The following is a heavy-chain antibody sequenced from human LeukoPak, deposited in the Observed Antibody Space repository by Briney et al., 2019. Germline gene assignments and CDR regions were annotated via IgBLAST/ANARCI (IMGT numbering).Heavy chain of an antibody. V-gene: IGHV4-59*01. CDR2: IYYSGST. J-gene: IGHJ3*02. CDR1: GGSISSYY. Sequence: SETLSLTCTVSGGSISSYYWSWIRQPPGKGLEWIGYIYYSGSTNYNPSLKSRVTISVDTSKNQFSLRLSSETAADTAVYYCAVALTGDAFDIWGQGTMVTVSS. D-gene: IGHD7-27*01. CDR3: AVALTGDAFDI.